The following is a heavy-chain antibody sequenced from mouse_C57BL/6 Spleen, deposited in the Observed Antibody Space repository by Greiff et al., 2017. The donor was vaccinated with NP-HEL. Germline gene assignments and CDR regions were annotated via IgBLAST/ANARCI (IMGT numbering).Heavy chain of an antibody. CDR3: GLYYGSGGHFDY. J-gene: IGHJ2*01. D-gene: IGHD1-1*01. Sequence: EVQLQQSGPELVKPGASVKISCKASGYTFSDYYMNWVKQSHGKSLEWIGDINPNNGGTSYNQKFKGKATLTVDKSSSTAYMELRSLTSEDSAVYYWGLYYGSGGHFDYWGQGTTLTVSS. CDR1: GYTFSDYY. CDR2: INPNNGGT. V-gene: IGHV1-26*01.